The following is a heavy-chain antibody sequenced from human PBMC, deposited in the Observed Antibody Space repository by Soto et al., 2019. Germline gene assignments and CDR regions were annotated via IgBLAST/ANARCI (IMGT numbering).Heavy chain of an antibody. CDR2: ISYGGSNT. V-gene: IGHV3-30*18. CDR3: AKIGNKQQLLLADFTC. Sequence: GGSLRLSCAAVGFTFSYYGMHRVRQAPGKGLEWVAVISYGGSNTYYADSVRGRFTISRDNSKNTLYLQMNSLSAEDTAVYYCAKIGNKQQLLLADFTCWGQGTLVTVSS. J-gene: IGHJ4*02. CDR1: GFTFSYYG. D-gene: IGHD6-13*01.